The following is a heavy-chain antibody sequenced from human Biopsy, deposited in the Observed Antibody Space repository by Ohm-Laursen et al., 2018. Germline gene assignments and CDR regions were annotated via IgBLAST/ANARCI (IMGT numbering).Heavy chain of an antibody. CDR1: GGSISGYH. CDR3: ARMPHFDY. J-gene: IGHJ4*02. D-gene: IGHD2-2*01. V-gene: IGHV4-59*01. CDR2: IPYTGGI. Sequence: TLSLTCTVSGGSISGYHWSWIRKSPGKGLEWLAYIPYTGGITSNPSLNGRATMSLDTSKNQFSLRLIYVPAADTAVYYCARMPHFDYWGQGILVTVSS.